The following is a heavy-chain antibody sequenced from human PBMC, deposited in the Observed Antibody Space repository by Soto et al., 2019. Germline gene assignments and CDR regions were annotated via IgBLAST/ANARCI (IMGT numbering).Heavy chain of an antibody. V-gene: IGHV5-51*01. Sequence: GDSLKISCKGSVYSFTSYWIGWVRQMPGKGLEWMGIIYPGDSDTRYSPSFQGQVTISVDTSINTAFLRWNSLTASDTAMYYCARQADYNILTGYFYYFDYWGQGSLVTDSS. CDR2: IYPGDSDT. J-gene: IGHJ4*02. D-gene: IGHD3-9*01. CDR3: ARQADYNILTGYFYYFDY. CDR1: VYSFTSYW.